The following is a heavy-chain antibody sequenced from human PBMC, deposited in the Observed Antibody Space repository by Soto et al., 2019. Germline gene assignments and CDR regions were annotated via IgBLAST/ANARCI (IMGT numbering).Heavy chain of an antibody. Sequence: PSETLSLTCAVSGGSISSSNWWSWVRQPPGKGLEWIGEIYHSGSTNYNPSLKSRVTISVDKSKNQFSLKLSSVTAADTAVYYCARLLWFGELLSPYYYGMDVWGQGTTVTVSS. CDR3: ARLLWFGELLSPYYYGMDV. D-gene: IGHD3-10*01. J-gene: IGHJ6*02. CDR2: IYHSGST. CDR1: GGSISSSNW. V-gene: IGHV4-4*02.